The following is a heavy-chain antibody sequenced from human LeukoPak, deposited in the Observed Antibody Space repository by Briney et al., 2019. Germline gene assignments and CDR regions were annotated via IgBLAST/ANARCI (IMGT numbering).Heavy chain of an antibody. V-gene: IGHV1-46*01. D-gene: IGHD3-22*01. CDR1: GYTFTSYY. J-gene: IGHJ3*02. Sequence: ASVKVSCKASGYTFTSYYMHWVRQAPGQGLEWMGIINPSGGSTSYAQKFQGRVTMTRDTSTSTAYMELRSLRSDDTAVYYCARDWRFRRYYYDSSGYPAHDAFDIWGQGTMVTVSS. CDR2: INPSGGST. CDR3: ARDWRFRRYYYDSSGYPAHDAFDI.